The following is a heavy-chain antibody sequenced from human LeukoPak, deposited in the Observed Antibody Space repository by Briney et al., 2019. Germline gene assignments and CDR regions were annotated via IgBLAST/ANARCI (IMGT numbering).Heavy chain of an antibody. Sequence: PSETLSLTSAVSGGSFTNSSYYWGWIRQPPGKGLEWIGSMYYGGTTYYNPSLKSRVTISVDTSKNQFSLRLSSVTAADTAVYYCARRRYFDWFGIDPWGQGTLVTVSS. CDR3: ARRRYFDWFGIDP. J-gene: IGHJ5*02. V-gene: IGHV4-39*07. CDR2: MYYGGTT. CDR1: GGSFTNSSYY. D-gene: IGHD3-9*01.